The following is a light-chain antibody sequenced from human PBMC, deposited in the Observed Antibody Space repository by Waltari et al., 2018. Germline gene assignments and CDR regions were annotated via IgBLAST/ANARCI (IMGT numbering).Light chain of an antibody. Sequence: MTQSPATLSVSLGERATLSCRASENIKNKLAWYQQKPGQAPRLLAFGASTRATGIPDRFSGSGSGTDFTLTISSLQSEDFAVYYCHQYDNWPPTFGQGTKLDI. J-gene: IGKJ2*01. CDR3: HQYDNWPPT. CDR1: ENIKNK. V-gene: IGKV3-15*01. CDR2: GAS.